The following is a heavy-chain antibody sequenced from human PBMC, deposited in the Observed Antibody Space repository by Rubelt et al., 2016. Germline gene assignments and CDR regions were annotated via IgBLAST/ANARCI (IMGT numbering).Heavy chain of an antibody. CDR2: IYSGGST. CDR3: AKDMGAAGTDFDY. D-gene: IGHD6-13*01. CDR1: GFSVSSHY. J-gene: IGHJ4*02. Sequence: EVQLVESGGGLIHPGGSLTLSCAASGFSVSSHYMTWVRQAPGTGLEWVSVIYSGGSTYYADSVKGRFTISRDNSKNTLYLQMNSLRAEDTAVYYCAKDMGAAGTDFDYWGQGTLVTVSS. V-gene: IGHV3-53*01.